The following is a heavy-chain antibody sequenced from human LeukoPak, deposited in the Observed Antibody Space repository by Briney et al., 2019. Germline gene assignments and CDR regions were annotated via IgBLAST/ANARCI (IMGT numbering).Heavy chain of an antibody. CDR1: GGSISSYY. J-gene: IGHJ3*02. CDR3: ARVLGTTNSPYDAFDI. Sequence: PSETLSLTCTVSGGSISSYYWSWIRQPPGKGLEWIGYIYYSGSTNYNPSLKSRVTISVDTSKNQLSLKLSSVTAADTAVYYCARVLGTTNSPYDAFDIWGQGTMVTVSS. V-gene: IGHV4-59*01. D-gene: IGHD1-7*01. CDR2: IYYSGST.